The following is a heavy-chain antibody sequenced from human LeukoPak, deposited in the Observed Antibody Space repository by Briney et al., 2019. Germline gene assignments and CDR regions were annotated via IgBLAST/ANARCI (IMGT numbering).Heavy chain of an antibody. CDR2: IKTKSDAGTT. Sequence: GGSLRLSCEASGFTFTNAWMSWPREAPGKGLEWGGRIKTKSDAGTTDYAAPVKGRFTISRDDSKNTLYLQMNSLKTEDTAVYYCYCGGNSGYWGQGTLVTVSS. J-gene: IGHJ4*02. D-gene: IGHD4-23*01. V-gene: IGHV3-15*01. CDR3: YCGGNSGY. CDR1: GFTFTNAW.